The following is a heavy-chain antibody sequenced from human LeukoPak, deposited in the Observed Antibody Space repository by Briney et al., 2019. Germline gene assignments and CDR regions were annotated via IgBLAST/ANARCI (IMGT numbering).Heavy chain of an antibody. Sequence: ASVKVSCKASGYTFTDYYMHWLRQAPGQGLEWMGWLNPNSGDTNHAQIFQGRVTLTRETYISTAYMELSSLRSDDSAVYYCAGEYCSGDNCRQGFDYWGQGTLVTVSS. CDR1: GYTFTDYY. V-gene: IGHV1-2*02. J-gene: IGHJ4*02. CDR3: AGEYCSGDNCRQGFDY. CDR2: LNPNSGDT. D-gene: IGHD2-15*01.